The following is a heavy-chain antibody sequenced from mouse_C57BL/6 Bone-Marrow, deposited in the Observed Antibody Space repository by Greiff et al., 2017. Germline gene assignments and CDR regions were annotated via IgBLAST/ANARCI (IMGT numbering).Heavy chain of an antibody. J-gene: IGHJ3*01. V-gene: IGHV14-1*01. CDR2: IDPEDGDT. CDR1: GFNIKDYY. CDR3: TIDCYWTWLAY. D-gene: IGHD2-3*01. Sequence: VHVKQSGAELVRPGASVKLSCTASGFNIKDYYMHWVKQRPEQGLEWIGRIDPEDGDTEYAPKFQGKATMTADTSSNTAYLQLSSLTSEDTAVYYCTIDCYWTWLAYWGQGTLVTVSA.